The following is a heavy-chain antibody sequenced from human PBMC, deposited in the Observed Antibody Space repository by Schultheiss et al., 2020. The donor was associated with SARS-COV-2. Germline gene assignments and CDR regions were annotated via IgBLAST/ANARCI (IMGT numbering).Heavy chain of an antibody. V-gene: IGHV1-18*01. J-gene: IGHJ4*02. Sequence: ASVKVSCKASGYTFTSYGISWVRQAPGQGLEWMGWISAYNGNTNYAQKLQGRVTMTTDTSTSTAYMELRSLRSDDTAVYYCARTSTRIAVATIGDDYWGQGTLVTVSS. CDR1: GYTFTSYG. CDR2: ISAYNGNT. D-gene: IGHD6-19*01. CDR3: ARTSTRIAVATIGDDY.